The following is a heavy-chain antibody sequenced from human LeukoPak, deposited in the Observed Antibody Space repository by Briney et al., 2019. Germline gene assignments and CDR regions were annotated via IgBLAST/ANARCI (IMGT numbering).Heavy chain of an antibody. D-gene: IGHD4-17*01. CDR3: ARRPLRPDAFDI. J-gene: IGHJ3*02. V-gene: IGHV4-38-2*01. CDR1: GYSISSGYY. Sequence: SETLSLTCAVSGYSISSGYYWGWIRQPPGKGLEWIGSIYHSGSTYYNPSLKSRVTISVDTSKNQFSLKLSSVTAADTAVYYCARRPLRPDAFDIWGQGTMVTVSS. CDR2: IYHSGST.